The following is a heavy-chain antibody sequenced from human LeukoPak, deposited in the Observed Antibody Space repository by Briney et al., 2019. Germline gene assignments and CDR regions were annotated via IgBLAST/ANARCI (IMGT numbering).Heavy chain of an antibody. CDR2: INPNSGGT. J-gene: IGHJ3*02. D-gene: IGHD5-18*01. Sequence: ASVKVSCTASGYIFTGYYMHWVRQAPGQGLEWMGWINPNSGGTNYAQKFQGRVTMTRDTSINTAYMELSRLRSDDTAVYYCARRIQLWYAFDIWGQGTKVTVSS. V-gene: IGHV1-2*02. CDR1: GYIFTGYY. CDR3: ARRIQLWYAFDI.